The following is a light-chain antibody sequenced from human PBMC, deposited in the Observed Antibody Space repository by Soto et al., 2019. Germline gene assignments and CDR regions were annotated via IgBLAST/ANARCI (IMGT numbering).Light chain of an antibody. J-gene: IGLJ3*02. CDR3: CSYAGSYTWV. V-gene: IGLV2-11*01. Sequence: QSALTQPRSVSGSPGQSVTISCAGTSSDVGGYNFVSWYQQHPGKAPKLMIYDFNKRPSGAPDRFSGSKSGNTASLTISGLQAEDEADYYCCSYAGSYTWVFGGGTKVTVL. CDR2: DFN. CDR1: SSDVGGYNF.